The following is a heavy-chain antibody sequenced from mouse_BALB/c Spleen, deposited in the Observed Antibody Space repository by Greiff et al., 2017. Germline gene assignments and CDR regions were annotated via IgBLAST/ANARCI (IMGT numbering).Heavy chain of an antibody. CDR2: IDPETGGT. J-gene: IGHJ3*01. D-gene: IGHD2-1*01. Sequence: QVQLQQSGAELVRPGASVTLSCKASGYTFTDYEMHWVKQTPVHGLEWIGAIDPETGGTAYNQKFKGKATLTADKSSSTAYMELRSLTSEDSAVYYCTRVGGNYVRFAYWGQGTLVTVSA. CDR1: GYTFTDYE. V-gene: IGHV1-15*01. CDR3: TRVGGNYVRFAY.